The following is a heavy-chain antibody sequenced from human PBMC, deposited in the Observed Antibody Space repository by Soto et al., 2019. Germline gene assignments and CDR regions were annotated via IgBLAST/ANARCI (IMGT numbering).Heavy chain of an antibody. V-gene: IGHV4-31*03. CDR1: GGTISSGGYY. CDR2: IYYSGST. D-gene: IGHD6-19*01. J-gene: IGHJ3*02. Sequence: KTSESLSLTCTVSGGTISSGGYYWSWIRQHPGKGLEWIGYIYYSGSTYYNPSLKSRVTISVDTSKNQSSLKLSSATAADTAVYYCARDRREPYSSGWYDAFDIWAQGTMVTVSS. CDR3: ARDRREPYSSGWYDAFDI.